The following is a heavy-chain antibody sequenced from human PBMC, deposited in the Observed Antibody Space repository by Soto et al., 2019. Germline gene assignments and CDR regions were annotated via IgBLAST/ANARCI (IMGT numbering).Heavy chain of an antibody. Sequence: SETLSLTCAVYGGSFSGYYWSWIRQPPGKGLEWIGEINHSGSTNYNPSLKSRVAISVDTSKNQFSLRLNSVTAADTAVYYCAREVSSFGSNNFDSWGQGALVTVSS. J-gene: IGHJ4*02. D-gene: IGHD3-10*01. CDR2: INHSGST. CDR3: AREVSSFGSNNFDS. V-gene: IGHV4-34*01. CDR1: GGSFSGYY.